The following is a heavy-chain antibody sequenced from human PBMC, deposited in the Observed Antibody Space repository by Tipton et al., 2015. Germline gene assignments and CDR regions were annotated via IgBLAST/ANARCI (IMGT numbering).Heavy chain of an antibody. Sequence: TLSPTCSISAGSISTYYWSWIRQPAGKGLEWIGRIFTSGTTNYNPSLKSRVAFSVDASKNQFSLELKSVTAADTAMYYCARGDVAAAGTFDFWGQGTLVTVSS. CDR3: ARGDVAAAGTFDF. CDR1: AGSISTYY. D-gene: IGHD2-15*01. J-gene: IGHJ4*02. CDR2: IFTSGTT. V-gene: IGHV4-4*07.